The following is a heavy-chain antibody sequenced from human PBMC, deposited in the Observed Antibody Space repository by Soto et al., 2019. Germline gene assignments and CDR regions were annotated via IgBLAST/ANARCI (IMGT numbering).Heavy chain of an antibody. Sequence: GGSLRLSCAASGFTFSSYAMSWVRQAPGKGLEWVSAISGSGGSTYYADSVKGRFTISRDNSKNTLYLQMNSLRAEDTAVYYCAKAHVTQQTYYYYGMDVWGQGTPVTVSS. V-gene: IGHV3-23*01. CDR2: ISGSGGST. J-gene: IGHJ6*02. CDR1: GFTFSSYA. D-gene: IGHD6-13*01. CDR3: AKAHVTQQTYYYYGMDV.